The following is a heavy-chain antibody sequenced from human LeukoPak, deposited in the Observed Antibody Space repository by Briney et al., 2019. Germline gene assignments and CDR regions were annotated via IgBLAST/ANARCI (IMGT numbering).Heavy chain of an antibody. J-gene: IGHJ5*02. D-gene: IGHD6-13*01. Sequence: GGSLRLSCAASGFTFSSYWMSWVRQAPGKGLEWVANIKQDGSEKYYVDSVKGRFTISRDNAKNSLYPQMNSLRAEDTAVYYCARVPGYSSSARWFDPWGQGTLVTVSS. CDR2: IKQDGSEK. CDR3: ARVPGYSSSARWFDP. CDR1: GFTFSSYW. V-gene: IGHV3-7*01.